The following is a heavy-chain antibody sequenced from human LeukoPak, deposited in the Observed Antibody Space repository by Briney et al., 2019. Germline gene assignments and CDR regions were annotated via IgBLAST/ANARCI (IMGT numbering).Heavy chain of an antibody. J-gene: IGHJ4*02. CDR3: ARGTWGDY. D-gene: IGHD3-16*01. V-gene: IGHV4-30-2*01. CDR2: IYHSGST. CDR1: GGSISSGGYY. Sequence: SETLSLTCTVSGGSISSGGYYWSWIRQPPGKGLEWIGYIYHSGSTYYNPSLKSRVTISVDRSKNQFSLKLSSVTAADTAVYYCARGTWGDYWGQGTLVTVSS.